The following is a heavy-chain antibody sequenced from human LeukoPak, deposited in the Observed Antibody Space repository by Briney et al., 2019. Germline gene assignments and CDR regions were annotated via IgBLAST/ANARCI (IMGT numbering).Heavy chain of an antibody. CDR2: IYHSGST. CDR3: ARRMPPDY. CDR1: GYSISSGYY. V-gene: IGHV4-38-2*01. D-gene: IGHD2-15*01. J-gene: IGHJ4*02. Sequence: SETLSLTRAVSGYSISSGYYWGWIRQPPGKGLEWIGSIYHSGSTYYNPSLKSRVTISVDTSKNQFSLKLSSVTAADTAVYYCARRMPPDYWGQGTLVTVSS.